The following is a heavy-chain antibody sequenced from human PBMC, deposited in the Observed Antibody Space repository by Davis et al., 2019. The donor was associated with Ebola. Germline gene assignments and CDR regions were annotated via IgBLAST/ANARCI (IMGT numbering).Heavy chain of an antibody. Sequence: GGSLRLSCAASGFTFSKFDFHWVRQAPGKGLEWVATIGSAGDTYYPGSVRGRFTVSRDDATNSFYLQMDTLRVEDTAVYYCARAPPGSRFRLDYWGQGTLVTVSS. CDR1: GFTFSKFD. CDR3: ARAPPGSRFRLDY. D-gene: IGHD6-13*01. CDR2: IGSAGDT. J-gene: IGHJ4*02. V-gene: IGHV3-13*01.